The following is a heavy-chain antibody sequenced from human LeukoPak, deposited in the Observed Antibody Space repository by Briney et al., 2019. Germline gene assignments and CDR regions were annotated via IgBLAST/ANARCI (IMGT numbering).Heavy chain of an antibody. CDR1: GFIFTTYD. J-gene: IGHJ4*02. Sequence: GGSLRLSCAASGFIFTTYDMTWVRQAPGKGLEWVSTITGSGTTTFYADSVKGRFTISKDNAKNTVYLQMNSLRAEDTAVYYCVSFYETYWGRGTLVTVSS. CDR3: VSFYETY. CDR2: ITGSGTTT. D-gene: IGHD2/OR15-2a*01. V-gene: IGHV3-23*01.